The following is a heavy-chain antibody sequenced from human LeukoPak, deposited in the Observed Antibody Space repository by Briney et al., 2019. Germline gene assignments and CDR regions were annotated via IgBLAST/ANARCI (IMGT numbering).Heavy chain of an antibody. CDR2: FDPEDGET. D-gene: IGHD3-3*01. Sequence: GVSVKVSCKVSGYTLTELSMHWVRQAPGKGLEWMGGFDPEDGETIYAQKFQGRVTMTEDTSTDTAYMELSSLRSEDTAVYYCATILRFLEWLSFDYWGQGTLVTVSS. J-gene: IGHJ4*02. CDR3: ATILRFLEWLSFDY. CDR1: GYTLTELS. V-gene: IGHV1-24*01.